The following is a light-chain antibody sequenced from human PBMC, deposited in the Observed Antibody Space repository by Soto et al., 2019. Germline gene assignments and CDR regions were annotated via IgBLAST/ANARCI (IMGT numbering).Light chain of an antibody. V-gene: IGLV1-47*01. CDR3: AAWDDSLSGPV. Sequence: QSVLTQPPSASGTPGQRVTISCSGSSSNIGSNYVYWYQPLPGTAPKLLIYRNNQRPSGVPDRFSGSKSGTSASLAISGLRSEDEADYSCAAWDDSLSGPVFGGGTKVTVL. CDR2: RNN. CDR1: SSNIGSNY. J-gene: IGLJ2*01.